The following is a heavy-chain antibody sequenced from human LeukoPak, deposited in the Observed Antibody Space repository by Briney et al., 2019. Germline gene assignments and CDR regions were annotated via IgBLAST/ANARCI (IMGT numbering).Heavy chain of an antibody. CDR3: ARDFRWPPDY. CDR2: MNPNSGNT. CDR1: GYTFTSYD. D-gene: IGHD2-15*01. J-gene: IGHJ4*02. Sequence: ASVKVSCKASGYTFTSYDIIWVRQATGQGLEWMGWMNPNSGNTGYAQKLQGRVTMTTDTSTSTAYMELRSLRSDDTAVYYCARDFRWPPDYWGQGTLVTVSS. V-gene: IGHV1-8*01.